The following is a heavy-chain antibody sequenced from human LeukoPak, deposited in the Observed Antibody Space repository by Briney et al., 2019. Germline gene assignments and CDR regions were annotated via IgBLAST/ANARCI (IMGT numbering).Heavy chain of an antibody. CDR2: INPNSGGT. CDR1: GYTFTGYY. Sequence: VASVKVSCKASGYTFTGYYMHWVRQAPGQGLEWMGWINPNSGGTNYAQKLQGRVTMTTDTSTSTAYMELRSLRSDDTAVYYCARELLTMVRGVLLFDPWGQGTLVTVSS. D-gene: IGHD3-10*01. J-gene: IGHJ5*02. CDR3: ARELLTMVRGVLLFDP. V-gene: IGHV1-2*02.